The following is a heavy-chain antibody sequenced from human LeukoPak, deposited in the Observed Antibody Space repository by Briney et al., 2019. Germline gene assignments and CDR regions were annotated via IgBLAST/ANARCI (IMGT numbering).Heavy chain of an antibody. CDR3: ARDIIAVAGVFDY. CDR1: GGTFSSYA. Sequence: ASVKVSCKASGGTFSSYAISWVRQAPGQGLEWMGRIIPILGIANYAQKFQGRVTITADKSTSTAYMELSSLRSEDTAVYYCARDIIAVAGVFDYWGQGTLVTVPS. D-gene: IGHD6-19*01. V-gene: IGHV1-69*04. CDR2: IIPILGIA. J-gene: IGHJ4*02.